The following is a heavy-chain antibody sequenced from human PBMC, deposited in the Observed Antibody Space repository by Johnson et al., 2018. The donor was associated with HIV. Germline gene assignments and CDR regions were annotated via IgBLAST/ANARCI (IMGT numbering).Heavy chain of an antibody. V-gene: IGHV3-30-3*01. CDR3: AKGEWGAGTDAFDI. J-gene: IGHJ3*02. D-gene: IGHD3-16*01. CDR2: ISYDESNK. CDR1: GFTFSSYA. Sequence: QVQLVESGGGVVQPGRSLRLSCVASGFTFSSYAMHWVRQAPGKGLEWVAVISYDESNKDYADSVKGRFTISRDNSKNTLYLQMNSLRAEDTAVYYCAKGEWGAGTDAFDIWGQGTMVTVSS.